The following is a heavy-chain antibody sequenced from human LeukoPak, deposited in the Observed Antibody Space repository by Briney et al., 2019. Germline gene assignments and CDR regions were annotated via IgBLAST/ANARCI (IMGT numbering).Heavy chain of an antibody. CDR2: INHSGST. CDR3: ARGGLWFGELFAY. V-gene: IGHV4-34*01. CDR1: GFILSSYE. J-gene: IGHJ4*02. Sequence: GSLRLSCAASGFILSSYEMNWIRQPPGKGLEWIGEINHSGSTNYNPSLKSRVTISVDTSKNQFSLKLSSVTAADTAVYYCARGGLWFGELFAYWGQGTLVTVSS. D-gene: IGHD3-10*01.